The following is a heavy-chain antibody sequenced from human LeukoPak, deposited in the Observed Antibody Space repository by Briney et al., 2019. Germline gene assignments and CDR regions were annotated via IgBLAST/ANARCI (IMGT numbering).Heavy chain of an antibody. D-gene: IGHD3-10*01. Sequence: ASVKVSCKASGYTFTSCGISWVRQATGQGLEWMGWMNPNSGNTGYAQKFQGRVTMTRNTSINTAYMELSSLRSEDTAVYYCARVLTYYYGSSWFDPWGQGTLVTVSS. CDR1: GYTFTSCG. J-gene: IGHJ5*02. CDR2: MNPNSGNT. CDR3: ARVLTYYYGSSWFDP. V-gene: IGHV1-8*02.